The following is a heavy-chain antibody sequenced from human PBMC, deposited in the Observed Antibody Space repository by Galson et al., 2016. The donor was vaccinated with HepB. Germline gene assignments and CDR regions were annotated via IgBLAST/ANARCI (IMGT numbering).Heavy chain of an antibody. CDR1: GFAFSEYD. CDR3: AVIAVAGGTSDY. CDR2: MDILGDG. V-gene: IGHV3-13*01. D-gene: IGHD6-19*01. J-gene: IGHJ4*02. Sequence: SLRLSCAASGFAFSEYDIHWVRQAAGKGLEWVSAMDILGDGYYSDSVKGRFTISRENAKSSLYPHMNSLRAEDTALYYCAVIAVAGGTSDYWGQGTLVTVSS.